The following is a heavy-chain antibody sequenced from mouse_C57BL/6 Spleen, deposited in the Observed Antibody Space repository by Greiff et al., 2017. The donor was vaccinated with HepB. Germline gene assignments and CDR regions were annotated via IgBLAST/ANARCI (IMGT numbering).Heavy chain of an antibody. CDR2: INPNNGGT. Sequence: EVQLQQSGPELVKPGASVKISCKASGYTFTDYYMNWVKQSHGKSLEWIGDINPNNGGTSYNQKFKGKATLTVDKSSSTAYMELRSLTSEDSAVYYCARRPHFDYWGQGTTLTVSS. CDR3: ARRPHFDY. CDR1: GYTFTDYY. V-gene: IGHV1-26*01. J-gene: IGHJ2*01.